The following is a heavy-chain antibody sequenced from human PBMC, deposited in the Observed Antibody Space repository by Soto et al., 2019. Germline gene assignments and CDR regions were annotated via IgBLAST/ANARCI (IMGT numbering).Heavy chain of an antibody. CDR1: GFTPASYD. CDR2: ISAPGVGS. CDR3: AKDRRAGGNYGFYYEH. V-gene: IGHV3-23*01. J-gene: IGHJ4*01. Sequence: PCGSLRPSCAAAGFTPASYDIISFSHSSCKWLERISLISAPGVGSYYADSVKGRFTISRDNSKNTIYLQMDSLRADDTALYYCAKDRRAGGNYGFYYEHWGHGTLVTVSS. D-gene: IGHD3-3*01.